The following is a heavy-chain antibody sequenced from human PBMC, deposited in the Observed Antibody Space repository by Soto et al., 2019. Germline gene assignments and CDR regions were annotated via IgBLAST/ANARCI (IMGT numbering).Heavy chain of an antibody. CDR2: IIPIFGTA. Sequence: GASVNVSCKASGGTFSSYAISWVRQAPGQGLEWMGGIIPIFGTANYAQKFQGRVTITADESTSTAYMELGSLRSEDTAVYYCARESRYCSGGSCYFLPGIDYWGQGTLVTVSS. CDR1: GGTFSSYA. J-gene: IGHJ4*02. CDR3: ARESRYCSGGSCYFLPGIDY. V-gene: IGHV1-69*13. D-gene: IGHD2-15*01.